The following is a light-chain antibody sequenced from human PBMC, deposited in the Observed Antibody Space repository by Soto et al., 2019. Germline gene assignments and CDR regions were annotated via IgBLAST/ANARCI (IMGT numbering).Light chain of an antibody. CDR2: AAS. J-gene: IGKJ5*01. V-gene: IGKV1-39*01. CDR1: QSISNY. CDR3: QQSYSTLIT. Sequence: DIQMTQSPSSLSASVGDRVTITCRASQSISNYLNWYQQKPGKVPKLLIYAASSLQSGVPSRFSGSGSGTDFTLTISSLQPEDFATYYCQQSYSTLITFGQGTRLEIK.